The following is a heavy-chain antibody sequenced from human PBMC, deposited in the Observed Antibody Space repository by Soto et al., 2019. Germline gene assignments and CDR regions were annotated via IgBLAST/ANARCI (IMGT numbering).Heavy chain of an antibody. D-gene: IGHD5-12*01. CDR3: ARANSGDDDEFDY. J-gene: IGHJ4*02. Sequence: RASVKVSCKASGYTFTGYYIHWVRQAPGQGLEWMGWVNPNSGGSNYAQRFQGRVTMTRDTSITTAYMELSSLTYDDTAVYYCARANSGDDDEFDYWGQGTLVTVSS. CDR2: VNPNSGGS. CDR1: GYTFTGYY. V-gene: IGHV1-2*02.